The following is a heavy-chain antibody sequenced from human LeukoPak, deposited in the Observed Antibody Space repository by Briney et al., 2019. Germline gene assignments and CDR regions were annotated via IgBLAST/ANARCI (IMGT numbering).Heavy chain of an antibody. J-gene: IGHJ4*02. CDR3: ARVTFSWYLEV. CDR2: ISSTSSYI. Sequence: GGSLRLSCAASGFTFSSYGMNWVRQAPGKGLEWVSSISSTSSYISYTDSVKGRITISRDNAKNSLFLEMNSLRADDTAVYYCARVTFSWYLEVWSQGTLVTVSS. D-gene: IGHD6-13*01. CDR1: GFTFSSYG. V-gene: IGHV3-21*04.